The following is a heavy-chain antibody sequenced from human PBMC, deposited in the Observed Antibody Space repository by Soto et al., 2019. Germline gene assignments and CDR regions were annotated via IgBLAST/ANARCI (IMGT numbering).Heavy chain of an antibody. D-gene: IGHD3-10*01. CDR3: ARRDGGFDY. V-gene: IGHV6-1*01. CDR2: TYYRSKWYY. J-gene: IGHJ4*02. CDR1: GDSVSSNSAA. Sequence: SQTLSLTCAISGDSVSSNSAAWNWIRQSPSEGLQWLGGTYYRSKWYYDYAVSVRSRITINPDTSKNQFSLQLNSVTPEDTAVYYCARRDGGFDYWGQGTLVTVSS.